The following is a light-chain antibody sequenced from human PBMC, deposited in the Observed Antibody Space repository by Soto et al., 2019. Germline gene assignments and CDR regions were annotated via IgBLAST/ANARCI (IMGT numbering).Light chain of an antibody. J-gene: IGKJ2*01. CDR2: AVS. CDR1: QSISKY. V-gene: IGKV1-39*01. CDR3: QQSYRTPYT. Sequence: DLQMTQSPSSLSASVGDRVTITCRASQSISKYLNWYQQKPGKAPSLLMYAVSSLQGGVPPRFSGSASGTTFSLTIAGLQREAFATYHCQQSYRTPYTFGQGTKLEIK.